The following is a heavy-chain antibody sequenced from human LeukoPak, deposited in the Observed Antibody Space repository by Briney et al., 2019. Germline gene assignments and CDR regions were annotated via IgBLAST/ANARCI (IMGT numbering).Heavy chain of an antibody. CDR3: ARGVYDFWSGPPGAFDI. J-gene: IGHJ3*02. Sequence: GGSLRLSCAASGFTFDDSVMSWVRQAPGKGLEWVANIKQDGSEIYYVDSVKGRFTISRDNAKNSLYLQMNSLRAEDTAVYYCARGVYDFWSGPPGAFDIWGQGTMVTVSS. V-gene: IGHV3-7*01. CDR1: GFTFDDSV. CDR2: IKQDGSEI. D-gene: IGHD3-3*01.